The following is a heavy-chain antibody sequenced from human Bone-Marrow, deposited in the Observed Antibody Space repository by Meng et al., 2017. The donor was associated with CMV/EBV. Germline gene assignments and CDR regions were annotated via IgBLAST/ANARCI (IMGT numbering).Heavy chain of an antibody. CDR3: ARDWVSYDSSGYALGI. Sequence: GSLRLSCTVSGGSISSTNYYWGWIRQPPGKGLEWVGSGYYSGNTYYNPSLKGRVTISVDTSKNQFSLELRSVTAADTAVYYCARDWVSYDSSGYALGIWGQGKVVNVSS. J-gene: IGHJ3*02. CDR1: GGSISSTNYY. CDR2: GYYSGNT. V-gene: IGHV4-39*07. D-gene: IGHD3-22*01.